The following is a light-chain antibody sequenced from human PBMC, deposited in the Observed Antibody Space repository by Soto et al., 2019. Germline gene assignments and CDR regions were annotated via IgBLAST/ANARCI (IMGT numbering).Light chain of an antibody. V-gene: IGLV2-14*01. CDR3: SSYTGSSTLV. J-gene: IGLJ2*01. CDR1: SSDVGGYNY. CDR2: EVS. Sequence: QSALTQPASVSGSPGQSITISCTGTSSDVGGYNYVSWYQQHPGKAPKLMIYEVSNRPSGVSNRFSGSKSGNTASLTISGLQAEDEADYYCSSYTGSSTLVFGGGTKLPVL.